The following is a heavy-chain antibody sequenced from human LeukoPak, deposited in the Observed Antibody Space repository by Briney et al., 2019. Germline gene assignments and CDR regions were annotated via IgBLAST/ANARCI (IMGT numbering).Heavy chain of an antibody. CDR3: AKDGVWFGEPFDY. J-gene: IGHJ4*02. CDR2: ISGSGGST. CDR1: GFTFSSYA. V-gene: IGHV3-23*01. Sequence: PGGSLRLSCAASGFTFSSYAMSWVRQAPGKGLEWVSAISGSGGSTYYADSVKGRFTISRDDSKNTLYLQMNSLRAEDTAVYYCAKDGVWFGEPFDYWGQGTLVTVSS. D-gene: IGHD3-10*01.